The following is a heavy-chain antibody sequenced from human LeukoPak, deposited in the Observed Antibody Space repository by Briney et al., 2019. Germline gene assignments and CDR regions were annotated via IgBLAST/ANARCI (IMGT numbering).Heavy chain of an antibody. Sequence: ASVKVSCKASGGTFSSYAISWVRQAPGQGLEWMGGIIPIFGTANYAQKFQGRVTVTADESTSTAYMELSSLRSEETAVYYCAAGDSSGYYPIYPPDYWGQGTLVTVSS. CDR1: GGTFSSYA. CDR3: AAGDSSGYYPIYPPDY. D-gene: IGHD3-22*01. V-gene: IGHV1-69*13. CDR2: IIPIFGTA. J-gene: IGHJ4*02.